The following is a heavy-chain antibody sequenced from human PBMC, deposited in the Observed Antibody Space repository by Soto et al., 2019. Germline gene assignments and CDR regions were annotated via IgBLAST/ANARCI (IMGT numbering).Heavy chain of an antibody. J-gene: IGHJ6*02. CDR3: ASSHIAAAPYGMDV. V-gene: IGHV1-3*01. CDR1: GYTFTSYA. CDR2: INAGNGNT. Sequence: QVQLVQSGAEVKKPGASVKVSCKASGYTFTSYAMHWVRQAPGQRLEWMGWINAGNGNTKYSQKFQARVTITRDTSASTAYMELSSLRPEDTAVYYCASSHIAAAPYGMDVWGQGTTVTVSS. D-gene: IGHD6-13*01.